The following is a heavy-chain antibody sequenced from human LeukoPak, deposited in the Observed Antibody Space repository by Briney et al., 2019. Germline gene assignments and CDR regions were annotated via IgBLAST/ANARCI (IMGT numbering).Heavy chain of an antibody. D-gene: IGHD2-2*01. CDR1: GFTFSSYE. J-gene: IGHJ4*02. Sequence: GGSLRLSCAASGFTFSSYEMNWVRQAPGKGLEWVSYITNSGSTAYSADSVQGRFTISRDNAKNSLYLQMNSLRAEDTAMYYCARDERIMVVVPKHNFDYWGQGTLVTVSS. V-gene: IGHV3-48*03. CDR2: ITNSGSTA. CDR3: ARDERIMVVVPKHNFDY.